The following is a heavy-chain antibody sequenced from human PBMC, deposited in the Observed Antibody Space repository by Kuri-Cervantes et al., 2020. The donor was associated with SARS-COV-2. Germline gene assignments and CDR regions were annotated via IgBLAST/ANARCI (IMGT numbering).Heavy chain of an antibody. Sequence: ASVKVSCKASGYTFTGYYMHWVRQAPGQGLEWMGWINPNSGDTNYAQNFQGWVTMTRDTSISTAYMELSRLRSDDTAVYYCARTYCSSTSCSPGDYWGQGTLVTVSS. V-gene: IGHV1-2*04. CDR2: INPNSGDT. D-gene: IGHD2-2*01. CDR3: ARTYCSSTSCSPGDY. J-gene: IGHJ4*02. CDR1: GYTFTGYY.